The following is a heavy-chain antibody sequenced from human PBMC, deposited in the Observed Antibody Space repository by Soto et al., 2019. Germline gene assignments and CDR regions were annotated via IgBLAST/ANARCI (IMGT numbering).Heavy chain of an antibody. CDR2: ISSRSSYT. CDR1: GFTFSDYY. J-gene: IGHJ4*02. D-gene: IGHD5-18*01. Sequence: PGVSLRLSCAASGFTFSDYYMSWIRQAPGKGLEWVSHISSRSSYTNYADSVKGRFTISRDNAKNTLYLQMNRLRADDTAVYYCARDHSLGGYSYGKFDGWGQGTLVTVSS. CDR3: ARDHSLGGYSYGKFDG. V-gene: IGHV3-11*06.